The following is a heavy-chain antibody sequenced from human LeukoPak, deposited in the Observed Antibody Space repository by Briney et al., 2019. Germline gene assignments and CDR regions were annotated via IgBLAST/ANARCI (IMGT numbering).Heavy chain of an antibody. CDR3: ARMVRGVTFDY. CDR1: GFTFSSYW. Sequence: GGSLRLSCAASGFTFSSYWMSWVRQAPGKGLEWVANIKQDGSEKYYVDSVKGRFAISRDNAKNSLYLQMNSLRAEDTAVYYCARMVRGVTFDYWGQGTLVTVSS. V-gene: IGHV3-7*03. J-gene: IGHJ4*02. CDR2: IKQDGSEK. D-gene: IGHD3-10*01.